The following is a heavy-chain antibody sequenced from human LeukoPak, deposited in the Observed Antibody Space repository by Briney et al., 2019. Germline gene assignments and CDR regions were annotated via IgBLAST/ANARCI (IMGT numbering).Heavy chain of an antibody. V-gene: IGHV1-46*01. Sequence: ASVKVSCKASGYTFTNYYMHWVRQAPGQGLEWMGIISPSGGTTNYAQKFQGRITMTRDTSTSTVYVELTSLRSEDTAVYYCATIEAAGSSFDYWGQGTLVTVSS. D-gene: IGHD6-13*01. CDR2: ISPSGGTT. CDR3: ATIEAAGSSFDY. CDR1: GYTFTNYY. J-gene: IGHJ4*02.